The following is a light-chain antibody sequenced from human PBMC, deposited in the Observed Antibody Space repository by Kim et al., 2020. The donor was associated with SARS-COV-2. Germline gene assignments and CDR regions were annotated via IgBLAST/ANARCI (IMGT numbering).Light chain of an antibody. Sequence: NFMLTQPHSVSESPGKTVTISCTRSSGSIASNYVQWYQQRPRSAPTTVLYEDNQRPSGGPDRFSGSIDSSSNSASLTISGLKTEDEADYYCQSYDSSPWVFGGGTQLTVL. V-gene: IGLV6-57*04. CDR3: QSYDSSPWV. J-gene: IGLJ3*02. CDR1: SGSIASNY. CDR2: EDN.